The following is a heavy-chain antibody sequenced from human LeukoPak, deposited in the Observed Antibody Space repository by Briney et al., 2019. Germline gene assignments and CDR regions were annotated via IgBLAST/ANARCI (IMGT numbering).Heavy chain of an antibody. CDR2: ISGSGAST. V-gene: IGHV3-23*01. CDR3: AKDDRYYYDSSGYYDY. J-gene: IGHJ4*02. Sequence: GGSLRLSCAASGFTFSSYSMNWVRQAPGKGLEWVSVISGSGASTYYADSVKGRFTISRDNSKNTLYLQMNSLRAEDTAVYYCAKDDRYYYDSSGYYDYWGQGTLVTVSS. D-gene: IGHD3-22*01. CDR1: GFTFSSYS.